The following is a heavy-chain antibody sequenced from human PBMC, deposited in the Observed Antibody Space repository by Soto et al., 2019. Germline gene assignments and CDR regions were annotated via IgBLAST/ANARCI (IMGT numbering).Heavy chain of an antibody. J-gene: IGHJ4*02. CDR1: GFTFSAAW. D-gene: IGHD6-19*01. V-gene: IGHV3-7*01. Sequence: EVQLVESGGGLVQPGGSLRLSCAASGFTFSAAWMTWVRQAPGKGLEWVANIKNDGSEEYYVDSVKGRFTISRDNAKNSLYLQMKSLRAEDTAVYYCATSRGWRAFFDHWGQGTLVTVSS. CDR3: ATSRGWRAFFDH. CDR2: IKNDGSEE.